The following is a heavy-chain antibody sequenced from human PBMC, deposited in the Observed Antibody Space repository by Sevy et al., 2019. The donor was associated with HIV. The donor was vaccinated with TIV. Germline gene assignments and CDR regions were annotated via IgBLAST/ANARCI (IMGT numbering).Heavy chain of an antibody. CDR2: ISVNNGNR. D-gene: IGHD6-13*01. V-gene: IGHV1-18*01. Sequence: ASVKVSCKASGYTFTTYAITWVRQAPGEGLEWMGWISVNNGNRNYAQKVKDRVTMTTDTSTNTAYMELRSLRSDDTAMYYCARVVMSSSWPCFDYWGQGTLVTVSS. J-gene: IGHJ4*02. CDR3: ARVVMSSSWPCFDY. CDR1: GYTFTTYA.